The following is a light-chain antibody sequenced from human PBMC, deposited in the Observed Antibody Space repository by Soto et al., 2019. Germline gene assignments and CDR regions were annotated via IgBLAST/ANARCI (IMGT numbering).Light chain of an antibody. CDR2: GGF. CDR3: QQYHNWPPV. Sequence: ETVLTQSPGTLSLSPGERATLSCRASQTIRSNYLAWYRQTPGQAPRLLIYGGFSRATGIPARFSGSGSGTEFTLTIGSLQSEDFAVYYCQQYHNWPPVFGQGTKLEIK. CDR1: QTIRSN. V-gene: IGKV3-15*01. J-gene: IGKJ2*01.